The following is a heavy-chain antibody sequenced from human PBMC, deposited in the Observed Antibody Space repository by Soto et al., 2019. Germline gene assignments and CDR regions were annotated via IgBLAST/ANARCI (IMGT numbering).Heavy chain of an antibody. V-gene: IGHV3-9*01. CDR1: SFTFGDYA. Sequence: EVQLVESGGGLVQPGRSLRLSCAASSFTFGDYAMHWVRQTPGKVLEWVSCISWDSGNIVYVDSVEGRFTISRDNAKNSLFLQMNSLRPEDTAFYYCTKGYTTSCFAHFDYWGQGALVTASS. CDR3: TKGYTTSCFAHFDY. J-gene: IGHJ4*02. D-gene: IGHD2-2*01. CDR2: ISWDSGNI.